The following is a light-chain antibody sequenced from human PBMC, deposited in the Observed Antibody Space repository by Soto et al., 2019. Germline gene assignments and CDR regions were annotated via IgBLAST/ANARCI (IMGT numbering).Light chain of an antibody. J-gene: IGKJ1*01. V-gene: IGKV3-15*01. CDR1: QSISTN. CDR3: QQYNNWPWT. Sequence: ETVMTESPATLSVSPGERVTLSCRASQSISTNLAWYQQKPGQPPRLLIYGASTRATGIPARFSGSGSGTEFSLTISSLQSEDFAIYSCQQYNNWPWTFGQGTKVDIK. CDR2: GAS.